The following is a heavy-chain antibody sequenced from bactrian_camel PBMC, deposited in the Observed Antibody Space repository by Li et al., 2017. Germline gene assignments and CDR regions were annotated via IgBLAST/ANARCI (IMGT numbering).Heavy chain of an antibody. CDR1: GFTFSSYA. CDR3: ASRMEMTNGQGS. J-gene: IGHJ4*01. V-gene: IGHV3S31*01. CDR2: INSIGLST. Sequence: VQLVESGGGLVQPGGSLRVSCVTSGFTFSSYAMRWVRQAPGKGLEWLSAINSIGLSTYYADSLKGRFTISRDGAKNTLYLQLNNLKTEDTGMYYCASRMEMTNGQGSGARGPRSPSP. D-gene: IGHD1*01.